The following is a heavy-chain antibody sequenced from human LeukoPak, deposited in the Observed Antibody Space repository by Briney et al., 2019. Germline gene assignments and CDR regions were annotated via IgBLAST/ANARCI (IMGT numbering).Heavy chain of an antibody. Sequence: GGSLRLSCAASGFTFSSYAMSWVRQAPGKVLEWVSAISGSGGSTYYADSVKGRFTISRDNSKNTLYLQMNSLRAEDTAVYYCAKLYSSSWYLNAFDIWGQGTMVTVSS. J-gene: IGHJ3*02. CDR3: AKLYSSSWYLNAFDI. D-gene: IGHD6-13*01. CDR1: GFTFSSYA. V-gene: IGHV3-23*01. CDR2: ISGSGGST.